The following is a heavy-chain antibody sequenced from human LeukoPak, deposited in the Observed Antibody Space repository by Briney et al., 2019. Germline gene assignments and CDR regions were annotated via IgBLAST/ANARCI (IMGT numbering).Heavy chain of an antibody. D-gene: IGHD1-26*01. Sequence: GGSLRLSCAASGFTFNTYAMSWVRQAPGKGLEWVSAISGSGGSTYYADSVKGRFTISRDNAKNTLYLQMNSLRAEDTAVYYCARGGVGAIYFDYWGQGTLVTVSS. CDR3: ARGGVGAIYFDY. CDR2: ISGSGGST. J-gene: IGHJ4*02. V-gene: IGHV3-23*01. CDR1: GFTFNTYA.